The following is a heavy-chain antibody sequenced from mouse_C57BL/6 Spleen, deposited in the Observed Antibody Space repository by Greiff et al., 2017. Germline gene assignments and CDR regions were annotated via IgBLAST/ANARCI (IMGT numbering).Heavy chain of an antibody. J-gene: IGHJ4*01. Sequence: QVTLKESGPGILQSSQTLSLTCSFSGFSLSTSGMGVSWIRQPSGKGLEWLAHIYWDDDKRYNPSLKSRLTISKDTSRNQVFLKITSVDTADTATYYCARNGRGYYAMDYWGQGTSVTVSS. CDR3: ARNGRGYYAMDY. V-gene: IGHV8-12*01. CDR1: GFSLSTSGMG. CDR2: IYWDDDK.